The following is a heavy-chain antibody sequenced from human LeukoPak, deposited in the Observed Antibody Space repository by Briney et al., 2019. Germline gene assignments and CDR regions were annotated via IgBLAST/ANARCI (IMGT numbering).Heavy chain of an antibody. Sequence: ASVKVSCKASGYTFTSYGVSWVRQAPGQGLERMGWISAYNGNTNYAQKLQGRVTMTTDTSTSTAYMELRSLRSDDTAVYYCARDREQWLVDWFDPWGQGTLVTVSS. CDR3: ARDREQWLVDWFDP. V-gene: IGHV1-18*01. CDR2: ISAYNGNT. D-gene: IGHD6-19*01. CDR1: GYTFTSYG. J-gene: IGHJ5*02.